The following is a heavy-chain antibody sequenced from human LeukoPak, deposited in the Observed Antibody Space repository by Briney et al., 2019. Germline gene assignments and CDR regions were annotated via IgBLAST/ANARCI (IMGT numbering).Heavy chain of an antibody. CDR3: ARDGYCSGGSCYTCTPYYYYYMDV. CDR2: IYSSGSI. J-gene: IGHJ6*03. V-gene: IGHV4-4*07. Sequence: SETLSLTCTVSGGSISSYYWSWIRQPAGKGLEWIGRIYSSGSITYNPSLKSRVTISVDKSKNQFSLKLSSVTAADTAVYYCARDGYCSGGSCYTCTPYYYYYMDVWGKGTTVTVSS. CDR1: GGSISSYY. D-gene: IGHD2-15*01.